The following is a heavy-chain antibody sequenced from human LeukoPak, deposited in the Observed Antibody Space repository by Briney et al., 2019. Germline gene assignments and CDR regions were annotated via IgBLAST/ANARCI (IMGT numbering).Heavy chain of an antibody. CDR2: MNHIGST. Sequence: AETLSLTCAVYGRSFSGHCWSWVRQPPGKGLESMGVMNHIGSTNYNPSLKSRVTMSVDPSKNQFSLKLSSVTAADTAVYYCARGPYQGSGSYYSPYYFDYGGQGTLVTVPS. V-gene: IGHV4-34*01. D-gene: IGHD1-26*01. J-gene: IGHJ4*02. CDR1: GRSFSGHC. CDR3: ARGPYQGSGSYYSPYYFDY.